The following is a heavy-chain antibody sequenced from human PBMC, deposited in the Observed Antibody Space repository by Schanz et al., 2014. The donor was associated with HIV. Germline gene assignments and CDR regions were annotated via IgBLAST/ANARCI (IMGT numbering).Heavy chain of an antibody. CDR1: GLPFSTSA. D-gene: IGHD3-22*01. CDR2: ISGSGSST. V-gene: IGHV3-23*01. Sequence: DVQLLESGGGLVQPGGSRRLSCAVSGLPFSTSAMSWVRQAPGKGLEWVSDISGSGSSTYYADSVKGRFTISRDNSKNTLSLQMSSLRFEDTAVYYCASHGEGITMIVVVNGGYYGMDVWGQGTTVTVSS. CDR3: ASHGEGITMIVVVNGGYYGMDV. J-gene: IGHJ6*02.